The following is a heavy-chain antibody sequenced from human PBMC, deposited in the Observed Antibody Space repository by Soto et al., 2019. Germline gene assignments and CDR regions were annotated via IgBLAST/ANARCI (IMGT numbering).Heavy chain of an antibody. CDR3: ERAGKYYYGSGSPYYYGMDV. J-gene: IGHJ6*02. V-gene: IGHV1-18*04. CDR1: GYTFTSYG. CDR2: ISGYNGNT. D-gene: IGHD3-10*01. Sequence: QVQLVQSGAEVKKPGASVKVSCKASGYTFTSYGVSWVRQAPGQGRQWMGWISGYNGNTNYAQKVKGRVNMTTDTSTSTAYMELRSLRSDDTAVYYCERAGKYYYGSGSPYYYGMDVWGQGITVTVS.